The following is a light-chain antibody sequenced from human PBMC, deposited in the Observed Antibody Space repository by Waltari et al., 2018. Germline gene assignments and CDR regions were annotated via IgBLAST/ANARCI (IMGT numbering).Light chain of an antibody. V-gene: IGLV4-69*01. Sequence: QLALTQSPSAPASLGASVKFTCTLSSGHSNYAIAWHQQQPEKGPRFLLKVNGDGSHSKGDGGPDRFSGSSAGAARSLTIASLRSEDEADYYCQTWGPGIRVFGGGTKLTVL. J-gene: IGLJ3*02. CDR1: SGHSNYA. CDR3: QTWGPGIRV. CDR2: VNGDGSH.